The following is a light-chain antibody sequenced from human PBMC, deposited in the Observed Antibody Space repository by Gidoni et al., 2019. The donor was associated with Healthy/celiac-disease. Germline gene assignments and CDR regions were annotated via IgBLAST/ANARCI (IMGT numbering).Light chain of an antibody. CDR2: GAS. CDR3: QQYNNWPLT. Sequence: EIVMTQSPATLSVSPGERATLSCRASQSVSSNLAWYQQKPGQAPRLLIYGASTRATGIPARFSGSGSGTEFTLTISSLQSEDFAVYYCQQYNNWPLTFGGXIKVEIK. CDR1: QSVSSN. V-gene: IGKV3-15*01. J-gene: IGKJ4*01.